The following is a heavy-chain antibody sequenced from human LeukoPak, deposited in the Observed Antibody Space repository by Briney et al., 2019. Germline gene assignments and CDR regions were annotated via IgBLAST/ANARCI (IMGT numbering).Heavy chain of an antibody. D-gene: IGHD3-3*01. CDR1: GFTFSSYS. Sequence: GGSLRLSCAASGFTFSSYSMNWVRQAPGKGLEWVSSISSSSSYIYYADSVKGRFTISRDNAKNSLYLQMNSLRAEDTAVYYCARGDSDYDFWSGYRLVDYWGQGTLVTVSS. V-gene: IGHV3-21*01. CDR2: ISSSSSYI. J-gene: IGHJ4*02. CDR3: ARGDSDYDFWSGYRLVDY.